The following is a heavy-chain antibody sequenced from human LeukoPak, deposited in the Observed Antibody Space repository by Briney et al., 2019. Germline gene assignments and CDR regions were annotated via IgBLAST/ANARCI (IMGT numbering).Heavy chain of an antibody. J-gene: IGHJ4*02. V-gene: IGHV3-23*01. D-gene: IGHD6-25*01. CDR3: LLAARDY. CDR1: GFTFSSYD. Sequence: GGSLRLSCAASGFTFSSYDMSWVRQAPGKGLEWVSDISGDGDSAYYADSVKGRFTVSRDISKNTLYLQMSSLRAEDTAVYYCLLAARDYWGQGTLVTVSS. CDR2: ISGDGDSA.